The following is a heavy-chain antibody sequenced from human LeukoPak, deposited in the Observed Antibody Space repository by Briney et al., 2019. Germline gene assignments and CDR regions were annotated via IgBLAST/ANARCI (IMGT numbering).Heavy chain of an antibody. CDR2: INHSGST. CDR1: GGSITSYY. D-gene: IGHD5-18*01. V-gene: IGHV4-34*01. CDR3: ARRGYSYGYVGSNWFDP. Sequence: PSETLSLTCTVSGGSITSYYWSWIRQPPGKGLEWIAEINHSGSTNHNPSLKSRVTVSVDTSKNQFSLKLSSVTAADTAVYYCARRGYSYGYVGSNWFDPWGQGTLVTVSS. J-gene: IGHJ5*02.